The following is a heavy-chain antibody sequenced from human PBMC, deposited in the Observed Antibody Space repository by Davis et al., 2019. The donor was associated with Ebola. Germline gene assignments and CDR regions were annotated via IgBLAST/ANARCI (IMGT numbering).Heavy chain of an antibody. D-gene: IGHD3-10*01. CDR3: ARGFVQLGV. V-gene: IGHV3-21*04. Sequence: GESLKISCAASGFTFSSYSMNWVRQAPGKGLEWVSSISSSSSYIYYADSVKGRFTMSRDNSKNTLYLQMNSLRAGDTAVYYCARGFVQLGVWGQGTLVTVSS. CDR1: GFTFSSYS. CDR2: ISSSSSYI. J-gene: IGHJ4*02.